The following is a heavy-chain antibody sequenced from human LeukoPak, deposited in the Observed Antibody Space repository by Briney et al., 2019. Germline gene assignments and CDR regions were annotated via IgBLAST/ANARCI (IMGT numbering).Heavy chain of an antibody. CDR1: GYTFTSYD. CDR2: MNPNSGNT. J-gene: IGHJ5*02. Sequence: ASVKVSCKASGYTFTSYDINWVRQATGQGLEWMGWMNPNSGNTGYAQKFQGRVTMTRNTSISTAYMELSSLRSDDTAVYYCARAGPKVNWFDPWGQGTLVTVSS. CDR3: ARAGPKVNWFDP. V-gene: IGHV1-8*01.